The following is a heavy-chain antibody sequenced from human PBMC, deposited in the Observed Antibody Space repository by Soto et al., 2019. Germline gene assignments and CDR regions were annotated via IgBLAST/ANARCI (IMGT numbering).Heavy chain of an antibody. Sequence: QVQLVQSGAEVKKPGSSVKVSCKASGGTFSSYTISWVRQAPGQGLEWMGRIIPILGIANYAQKFQGRVTITAAKSQSTAYMELSSLRSEDTAVYYCARAPSAGDSAGYWGQGTLVTVSS. D-gene: IGHD2-21*01. V-gene: IGHV1-69*02. CDR2: IIPILGIA. CDR3: ARAPSAGDSAGY. J-gene: IGHJ4*02. CDR1: GGTFSSYT.